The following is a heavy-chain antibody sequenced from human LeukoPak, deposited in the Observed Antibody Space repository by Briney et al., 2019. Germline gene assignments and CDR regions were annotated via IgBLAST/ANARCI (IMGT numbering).Heavy chain of an antibody. J-gene: IGHJ5*02. Sequence: PSETLSLTCTVSGGSIGSSSYYWGWIRQPPGKGLEWIGSAYYSGSTYYNPSLKSRVTISVDTSKNQFSLKLSSVTAADTAVYYCARHQTHGSGSFDPWGQGTLVTVSS. CDR1: GGSIGSSSYY. V-gene: IGHV4-39*01. D-gene: IGHD3-10*01. CDR2: AYYSGST. CDR3: ARHQTHGSGSFDP.